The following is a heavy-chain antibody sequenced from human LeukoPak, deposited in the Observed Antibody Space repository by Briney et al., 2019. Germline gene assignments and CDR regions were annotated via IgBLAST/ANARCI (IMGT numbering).Heavy chain of an antibody. CDR3: ARRPDYGGTPTFDY. Sequence: GGSLRLSCSTSGFSFSTYAMGWVRQAPGKGLEWVSVIYSDGSTYYADSVKGRFTISRDNSKNTVYLQMNSLRAEDTAVYFCARRPDYGGTPTFDYWGQGTLVTVSS. V-gene: IGHV3-66*01. CDR1: GFSFSTYA. CDR2: IYSDGST. J-gene: IGHJ4*02. D-gene: IGHD4-23*01.